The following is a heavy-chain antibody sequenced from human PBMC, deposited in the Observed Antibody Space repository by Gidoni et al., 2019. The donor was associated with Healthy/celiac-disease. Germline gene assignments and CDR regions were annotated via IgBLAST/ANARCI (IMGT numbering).Heavy chain of an antibody. D-gene: IGHD6-19*01. V-gene: IGHV3-23*04. Sequence: EVQLVESGGGLVQPGGSLRLSCAASGFTFSRSDMSWVRQAPGKGLGWGSAISGSGGSTYYATSVKGRFTISRDNSKNTLYLQMNSLRAEDTAVYYCAKETYSVAGTSHFDYWGQGTLVTVSS. CDR2: ISGSGGST. CDR1: GFTFSRSD. J-gene: IGHJ4*02. CDR3: AKETYSVAGTSHFDY.